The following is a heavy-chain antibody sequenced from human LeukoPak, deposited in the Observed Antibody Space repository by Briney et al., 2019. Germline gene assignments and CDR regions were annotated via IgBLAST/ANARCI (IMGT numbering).Heavy chain of an antibody. D-gene: IGHD5-24*01. Sequence: ASVKVSCKASGYTFTGYYMHWVRQAPGQGLEWMGRIIPIFGTANYAQKFQGRITITADESTSTAYMELSSLRSEDTAVYYCASSARRDGYNYAGDYWGQGTLVTVSS. V-gene: IGHV1-69*13. CDR3: ASSARRDGYNYAGDY. J-gene: IGHJ4*02. CDR1: GYTFTGYY. CDR2: IIPIFGTA.